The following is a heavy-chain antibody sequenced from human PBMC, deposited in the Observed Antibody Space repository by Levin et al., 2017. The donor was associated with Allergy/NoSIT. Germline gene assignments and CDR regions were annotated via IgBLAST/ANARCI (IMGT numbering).Heavy chain of an antibody. CDR1: GYTFTGYY. Sequence: TGESLKISCKASGYTFTGYYMHWVRQAPGQGLEWMGWINPNSGGTNYAQKFQGRVTMTRDTSISTAYMELSRLRSDDTAVYYCARDRAPLSGSYDGFDYWGQGTLVTVSS. V-gene: IGHV1-2*02. CDR2: INPNSGGT. J-gene: IGHJ4*02. D-gene: IGHD1-26*01. CDR3: ARDRAPLSGSYDGFDY.